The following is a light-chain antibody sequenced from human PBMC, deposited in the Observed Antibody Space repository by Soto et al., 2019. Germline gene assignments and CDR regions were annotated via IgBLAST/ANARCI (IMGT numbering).Light chain of an antibody. Sequence: QSVLTQPASVSGSPGQSITISCTGTSSDVGSYNHVSCYQQHPGKAPKLMIYEGSKRPSGVSNRFSGSKSGNTASLTISGLQAEDEADYYCCSYAGSSTYVFGTGTKVTV. CDR1: SSDVGSYNH. J-gene: IGLJ1*01. CDR2: EGS. CDR3: CSYAGSSTYV. V-gene: IGLV2-23*01.